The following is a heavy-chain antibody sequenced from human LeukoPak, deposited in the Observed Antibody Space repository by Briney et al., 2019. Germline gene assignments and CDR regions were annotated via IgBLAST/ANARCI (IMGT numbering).Heavy chain of an antibody. Sequence: GESLKISCKGSGYSFTSYWIGWVRQMPGKGLEWMGIIYPGDSDTRYSPSFQDQVTISADKSISTAYLQWSSLKASDTAMYYCARPTGYDSSGYYYPYYFDYWGQGTLVTVSS. J-gene: IGHJ4*02. D-gene: IGHD3-22*01. CDR3: ARPTGYDSSGYYYPYYFDY. V-gene: IGHV5-51*01. CDR2: IYPGDSDT. CDR1: GYSFTSYW.